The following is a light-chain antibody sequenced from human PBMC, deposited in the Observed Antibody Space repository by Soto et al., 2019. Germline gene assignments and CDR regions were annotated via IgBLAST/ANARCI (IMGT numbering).Light chain of an antibody. J-gene: IGKJ1*01. CDR2: WAA. V-gene: IGKV4-1*01. CDR1: QSVLYSSNNKNY. Sequence: DIVMTQSPDSLAVSLGERATINCKSSQSVLYSSNNKNYLAWYQQKPGQPPKLLIYWAATRESGVTDRCSGSGSGTDFPRTSSIRQAEDVAVNYCQQYYSTPRTFDQGTKVEIK. CDR3: QQYYSTPRT.